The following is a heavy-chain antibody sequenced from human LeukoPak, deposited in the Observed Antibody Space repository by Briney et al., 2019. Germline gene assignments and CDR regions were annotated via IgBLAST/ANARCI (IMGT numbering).Heavy chain of an antibody. CDR2: IYTSGST. V-gene: IGHV4-61*02. CDR1: GGSISSGSYY. J-gene: IGHJ3*02. D-gene: IGHD3-3*01. CDR3: ARDRITIFGVANLDAFDI. Sequence: PSETLSLTCTVSGGSISSGSYYWSWIRQPAGKGLEWIGRIYTSGSTNYNPSLKSRVTISVDTSKNQFSLKLSSVTAADTAVYYCARDRITIFGVANLDAFDIWGQGTMVTVSS.